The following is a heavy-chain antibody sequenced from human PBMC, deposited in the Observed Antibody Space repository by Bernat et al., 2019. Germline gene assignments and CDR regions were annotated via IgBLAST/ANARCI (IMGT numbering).Heavy chain of an antibody. J-gene: IGHJ5*01. CDR1: GFTFRTYW. Sequence: EVQLVESGGGLVQPGGSLRLSCEASGFTFRTYWMAWVRQAPGKGLEWVANIKQDGSEKNYVDSVKGRFTISRDNAKNSVYLQMDTLRAEDAAVYYCAGAGYTSGWYVSWGQGTLVTVSS. CDR2: IKQDGSEK. CDR3: AGAGYTSGWYVS. V-gene: IGHV3-7*03. D-gene: IGHD6-19*01.